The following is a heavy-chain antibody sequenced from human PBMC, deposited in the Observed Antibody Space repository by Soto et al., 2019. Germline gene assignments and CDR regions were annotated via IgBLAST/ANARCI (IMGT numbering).Heavy chain of an antibody. Sequence: EVQLVESGGGLVQPGGSLRLSCAASGITFSSYWMHWVRQAPGKGLVWVSRIKSDGSSTSYADSVKGRFTISRDNAKNTRHLQMNSLRAEDTAVYYCAREACSGGNCFYFGPDYWGQGTLVTVSS. D-gene: IGHD2-15*01. CDR1: GITFSSYW. CDR2: IKSDGSST. J-gene: IGHJ4*02. CDR3: AREACSGGNCFYFGPDY. V-gene: IGHV3-74*01.